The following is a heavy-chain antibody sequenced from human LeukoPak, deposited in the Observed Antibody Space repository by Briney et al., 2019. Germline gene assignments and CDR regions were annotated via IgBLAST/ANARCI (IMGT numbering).Heavy chain of an antibody. V-gene: IGHV1-18*01. Sequence: GASVKVSCKASGDIVYTYAVNWVRQTPGQGLAWMGWISAFNGITGYTQNLQGRVTMTTDTSTSTAYMELRSLTSDDTAVYYCASAVSSYYYDSRDVFDVWGQGTMVTVSS. CDR1: GDIVYTYA. D-gene: IGHD3-22*01. J-gene: IGHJ3*01. CDR2: ISAFNGIT. CDR3: ASAVSSYYYDSRDVFDV.